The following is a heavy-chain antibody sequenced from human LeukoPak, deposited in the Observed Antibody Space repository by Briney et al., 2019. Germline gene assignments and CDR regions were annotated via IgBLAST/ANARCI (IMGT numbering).Heavy chain of an antibody. CDR3: ASTQTFDY. Sequence: PGGSLRLSCAASGFTFSNYWMSWVRQAPGKGLEWVANIKQDGSEKYYADSVKGRFTISRDNAKSSLYLQLNSLRVEDAAVYHCASTQTFDYWGQGTLDTVPS. CDR1: GFTFSNYW. V-gene: IGHV3-7*05. CDR2: IKQDGSEK. J-gene: IGHJ4*02.